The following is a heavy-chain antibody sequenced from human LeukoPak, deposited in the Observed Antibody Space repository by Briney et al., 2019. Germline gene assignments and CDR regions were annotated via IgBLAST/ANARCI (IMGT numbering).Heavy chain of an antibody. CDR2: INPSGGST. J-gene: IGHJ3*02. CDR3: AREVGYSSSPGSAFDI. CDR1: GYTFTSYY. D-gene: IGHD6-6*01. Sequence: ASVKVSCKASGYTFTSYYMHWVRQAPGQGLEWMGIINPSGGSTSYAQKFQGRVTMTRDTSTSTVYMELSSLRSEDTAVYYCAREVGYSSSPGSAFDIWGQGKMVTVSS. V-gene: IGHV1-46*01.